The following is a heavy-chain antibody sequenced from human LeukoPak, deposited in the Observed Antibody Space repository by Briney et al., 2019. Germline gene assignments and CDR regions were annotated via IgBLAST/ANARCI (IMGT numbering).Heavy chain of an antibody. J-gene: IGHJ4*02. CDR3: AKRIQSAMAMGY. CDR2: ISGSGGST. V-gene: IGHV3-23*01. D-gene: IGHD5-18*01. Sequence: PGGSQRLSCAASGFTFSNYALSWVRQAPGKGPEWVSDISGSGGSTYYADSVKGRFTISRDNSKNTMYLQMNSLRAEDTAVYYCAKRIQSAMAMGYWDQGTLVTVSS. CDR1: GFTFSNYA.